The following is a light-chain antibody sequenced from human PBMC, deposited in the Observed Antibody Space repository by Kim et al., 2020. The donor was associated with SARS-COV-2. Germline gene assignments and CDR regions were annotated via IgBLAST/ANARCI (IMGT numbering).Light chain of an antibody. Sequence: ASVGDRITITCRASQDIRNFLAWYQQHPGRAPKLLIYGASTLQSGVPSRFSGSGSGTEFTLTISSLQVEDFATYFCLQHSAYPLTFGLGTRLEIK. J-gene: IGKJ5*01. V-gene: IGKV1-17*01. CDR3: LQHSAYPLT. CDR1: QDIRNF. CDR2: GAS.